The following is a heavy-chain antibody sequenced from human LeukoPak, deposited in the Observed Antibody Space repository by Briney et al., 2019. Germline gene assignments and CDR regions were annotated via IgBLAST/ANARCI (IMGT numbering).Heavy chain of an antibody. CDR3: ARETVNRHYYYGMDV. J-gene: IGHJ6*02. D-gene: IGHD4-11*01. Sequence: GGSLRLSCAASGFTVSSNYMSWVRQAPGKGLEWVSVIYSGGSTYYADAVKGRFTISRDNSKNTLYLQMNSRRAEDTAVYYCARETVNRHYYYGMDVWGQGTTVTVSS. CDR1: GFTVSSNY. CDR2: IYSGGST. V-gene: IGHV3-53*01.